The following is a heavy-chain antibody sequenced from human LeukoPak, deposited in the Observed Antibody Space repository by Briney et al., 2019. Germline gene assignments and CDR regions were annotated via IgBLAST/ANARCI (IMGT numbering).Heavy chain of an antibody. Sequence: SETLSFTCTVSGDSFSNYYWSWIRQSPGKGLEWIGYISYSGSTNQNPSLKSRVTISIDTSKNQFSLKLSSVTAADTAVYYCARVSEAVAGHDAFDIWGQGTMVTVSS. CDR1: GDSFSNYY. CDR2: ISYSGST. CDR3: ARVSEAVAGHDAFDI. V-gene: IGHV4-59*08. J-gene: IGHJ3*02. D-gene: IGHD6-19*01.